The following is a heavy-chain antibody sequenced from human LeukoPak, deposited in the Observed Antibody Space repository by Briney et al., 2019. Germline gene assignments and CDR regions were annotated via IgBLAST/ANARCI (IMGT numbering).Heavy chain of an antibody. CDR1: GFTFSDYY. V-gene: IGHV3-11*01. CDR3: VKNYYGSGITTDY. J-gene: IGHJ4*02. D-gene: IGHD3-10*01. Sequence: KSGGSLRLSCAASGFTFSDYYMSWIRQAPGKGLEWVSYISSSGSTIYYADSVKGRFTISRDNSKNTLFLQMNSLRAEDTAVYYCVKNYYGSGITTDYWGQGMLVTVSS. CDR2: ISSSGSTI.